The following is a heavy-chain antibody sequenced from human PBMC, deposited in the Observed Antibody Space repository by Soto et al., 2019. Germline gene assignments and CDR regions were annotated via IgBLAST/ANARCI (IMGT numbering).Heavy chain of an antibody. CDR2: IYYSGST. V-gene: IGHV4-39*01. D-gene: IGHD6-13*01. CDR1: GGSISSSSYY. Sequence: SETLSLTCTVSGGSISSSSYYWGWIRQPPGKGLEWIGSIYYSGSTYYNPSLKSRVTISVDTSKNQFSLKLSSVTAADTAVYYCARHGTEAGYSSSWYRDYYYYGMDVWGQGTTVTVSS. J-gene: IGHJ6*02. CDR3: ARHGTEAGYSSSWYRDYYYYGMDV.